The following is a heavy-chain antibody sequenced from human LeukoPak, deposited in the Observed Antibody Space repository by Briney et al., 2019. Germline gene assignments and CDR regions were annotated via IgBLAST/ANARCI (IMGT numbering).Heavy chain of an antibody. Sequence: PGGSLRLSCAASGFTFSSYEMNWVRQAPGKGLEWVANIKQDGSEKYYVDSVKGRFTISRDNAKNSLYLQMNSLRAEDTAVYYCARMYSSSWPHYYYYMDVWGKGTTVTVSS. V-gene: IGHV3-7*01. D-gene: IGHD6-13*01. CDR2: IKQDGSEK. J-gene: IGHJ6*03. CDR1: GFTFSSYE. CDR3: ARMYSSSWPHYYYYMDV.